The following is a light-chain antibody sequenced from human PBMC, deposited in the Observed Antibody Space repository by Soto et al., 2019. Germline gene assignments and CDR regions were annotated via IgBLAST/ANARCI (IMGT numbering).Light chain of an antibody. CDR3: ATWDDSLDDPVV. V-gene: IGLV1-44*01. Sequence: QPVLTQPPSASGTPGQRVTISCSGGSANIGEKTVSWYQQFPGTAPTLLIYDDNQRPSGVPVRFSGSKSGTSVSLAISGLRSEDEETDYCATWDDSLDDPVVFGGGTKLTVL. J-gene: IGLJ2*01. CDR1: SANIGEKT. CDR2: DDN.